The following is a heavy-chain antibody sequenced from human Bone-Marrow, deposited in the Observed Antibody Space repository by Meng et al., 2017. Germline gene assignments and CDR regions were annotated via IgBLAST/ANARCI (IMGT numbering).Heavy chain of an antibody. D-gene: IGHD1-26*01. Sequence: QVQLVQSGAEVKKPGASVKVSCKASGYTFTSYDINWVRQATGQGLEWMGWMNPNSGNTGYAQKFQGRVTITTDESTSTAYMELSSLRSEDTAVYYCASGLSGSYQNWFDPWGQGTLVTVSS. J-gene: IGHJ5*02. V-gene: IGHV1-8*01. CDR3: ASGLSGSYQNWFDP. CDR2: MNPNSGNT. CDR1: GYTFTSYD.